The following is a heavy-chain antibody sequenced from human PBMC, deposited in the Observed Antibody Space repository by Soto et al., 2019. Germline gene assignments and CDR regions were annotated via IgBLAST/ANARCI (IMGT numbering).Heavy chain of an antibody. CDR2: FDPEDGET. Sequence: VASVKVSCKVSGYTLTELSMHWVRQAPGKGLEWMGGFDPEDGETIYAQKFQGRVTMTEDTSTDTAYMELSSLRSEDTAVYYCATVGRPDYFDWFKSFDYWGQGTLVTVSS. V-gene: IGHV1-24*01. J-gene: IGHJ4*02. CDR1: GYTLTELS. CDR3: ATVGRPDYFDWFKSFDY. D-gene: IGHD3-9*01.